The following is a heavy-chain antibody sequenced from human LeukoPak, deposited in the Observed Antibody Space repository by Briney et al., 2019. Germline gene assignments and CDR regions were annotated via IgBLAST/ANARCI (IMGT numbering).Heavy chain of an antibody. D-gene: IGHD1/OR15-1a*01. Sequence: GGSLRLSCAASGFTFSSYAMHWVRQAPGKGLEWVAVISYDGSNKYYADSVKGRFTISRDNSKNTLYLQMISLRAEDTAVYYCARNKRADIWGQGTMVTVSS. CDR3: ARNKRADI. V-gene: IGHV3-30-3*01. CDR2: ISYDGSNK. J-gene: IGHJ3*02. CDR1: GFTFSSYA.